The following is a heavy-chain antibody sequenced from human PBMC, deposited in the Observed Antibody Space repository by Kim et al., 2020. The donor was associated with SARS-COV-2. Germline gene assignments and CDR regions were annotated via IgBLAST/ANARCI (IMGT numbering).Heavy chain of an antibody. CDR2: ISAYNGNT. D-gene: IGHD6-19*01. CDR1: GYTFTSYG. V-gene: IGHV1-18*01. Sequence: ASVKVSCKASGYTFTSYGISWVRQAPGQGLEWMGWISAYNGNTNYAQKLQGRVTMTTDTSTSTAYMELRSLRSDDTAVYYCARDIAVAGDLRKKNFDYWGQGTLVTVSS. CDR3: ARDIAVAGDLRKKNFDY. J-gene: IGHJ4*02.